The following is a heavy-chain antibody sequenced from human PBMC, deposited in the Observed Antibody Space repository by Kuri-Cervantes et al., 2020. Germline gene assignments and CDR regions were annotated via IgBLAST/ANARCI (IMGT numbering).Heavy chain of an antibody. D-gene: IGHD6-6*01. CDR2: ISSSSSYI. Sequence: LSLTCAASGFTVSSNYMSWVRQAPGKGLEWVSSISSSSSYIYYADSVKGRFTISRDNAKNSLYLQMNSLRAEDTAVYYCARDHSSSPNAFDIWGQGTMVTVSS. J-gene: IGHJ3*02. CDR1: GFTVSSNY. CDR3: ARDHSSSPNAFDI. V-gene: IGHV3-21*01.